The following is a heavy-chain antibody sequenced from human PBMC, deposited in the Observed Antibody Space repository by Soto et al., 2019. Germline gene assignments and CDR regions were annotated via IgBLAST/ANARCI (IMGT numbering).Heavy chain of an antibody. CDR2: ISSTTKYI. CDR3: SRKSGDLTSNFDY. D-gene: IGHD3-10*01. V-gene: IGHV3-21*06. CDR1: GFTFTRYS. J-gene: IGHJ4*02. Sequence: EVQLVESGGGLVKPGGSLRLSCAGSGFTFTRYSMKWVRQAPGKGLEWVSSISSTTKYIYYGYSMKGRFTISRDNAKNSLYLEMNSLRAEYTAVYYWSRKSGDLTSNFDYWGQGTVVTVSS.